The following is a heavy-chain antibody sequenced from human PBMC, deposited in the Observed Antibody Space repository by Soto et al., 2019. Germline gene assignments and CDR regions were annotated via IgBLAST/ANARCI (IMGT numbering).Heavy chain of an antibody. CDR2: IYHSGST. J-gene: IGHJ5*02. V-gene: IGHV4-30-2*01. CDR1: GGSISSGGYS. CDR3: ARVPDR. Sequence: SETLSLTCAVSGGSISSGGYSWSWIWQPPGKGLEWIGYIYHSGSTYYNPSLKSRVTISVDRSKNQFSLKLSSVTTADTAVYYCARVPDRWGQGTLVTVSS. D-gene: IGHD2-2*01.